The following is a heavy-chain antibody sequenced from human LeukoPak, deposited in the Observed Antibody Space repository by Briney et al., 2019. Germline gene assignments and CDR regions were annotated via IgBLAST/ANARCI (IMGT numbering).Heavy chain of an antibody. CDR1: GYTFTDYH. CDR3: ARVRAIAATGTGARYVQD. J-gene: IGHJ1*01. CDR2: NNPNSGGT. D-gene: IGHD1-1*01. V-gene: IGHV1-2*02. Sequence: GASVKVSCKASGYTFTDYHIYWMRQAPGQGLEWMGWNNPNSGGTNYAQKFQGRVTITRDTSTNTAYMELSRLRSDDTAVYFCARVRAIAATGTGARYVQDWGRGTLVTVSS.